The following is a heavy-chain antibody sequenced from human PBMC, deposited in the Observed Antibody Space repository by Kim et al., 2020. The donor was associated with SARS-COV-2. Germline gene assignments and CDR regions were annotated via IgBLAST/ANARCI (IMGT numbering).Heavy chain of an antibody. V-gene: IGHV3-23*01. CDR3: AKIPDRITMIVVVMTPGDY. CDR2: ISGSGGST. J-gene: IGHJ4*02. CDR1: GFTFSSYA. D-gene: IGHD3-22*01. Sequence: GGSLRLSCAASGFTFSSYAMSWVRQAPGKGLEWVSAISGSGGSTYYADSVKGRFTISRDNSKNTLYLQMNSLRAEDTAVYYCAKIPDRITMIVVVMTPGDYWGQGTLVTVSS.